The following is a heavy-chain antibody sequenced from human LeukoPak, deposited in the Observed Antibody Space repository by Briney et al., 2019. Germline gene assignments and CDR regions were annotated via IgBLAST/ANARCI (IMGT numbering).Heavy chain of an antibody. CDR3: ARAIYYYDSSGYYPDAFDI. Sequence: LGASVKVSCKASGGTFTSYGISWVRQATGQGLEWMGWMNPNSGNTGYAQKFQGRVTMTRNTSISTAYMELSSLRSEDTAVYYCARAIYYYDSSGYYPDAFDIWGQGTMVTVSS. D-gene: IGHD3-22*01. CDR1: GGTFTSYG. J-gene: IGHJ3*02. V-gene: IGHV1-8*02. CDR2: MNPNSGNT.